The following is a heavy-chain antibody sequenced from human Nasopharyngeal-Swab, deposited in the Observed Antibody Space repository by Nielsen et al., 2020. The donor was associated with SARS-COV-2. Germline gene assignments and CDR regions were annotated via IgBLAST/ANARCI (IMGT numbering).Heavy chain of an antibody. CDR3: ASGYSSGYLYTLGS. CDR2: INSDGSST. J-gene: IGHJ5*02. Sequence: GESLKISCPASGFTFSTYSIHWVRQPPGKGLVWVSRINSDGSSTTYADSVKGRFTISRDNAKNTLFLQMSSLRADDTAVYYCASGYSSGYLYTLGSWGPGTLVTVSS. D-gene: IGHD3-16*02. CDR1: GFTFSTYS. V-gene: IGHV3-74*01.